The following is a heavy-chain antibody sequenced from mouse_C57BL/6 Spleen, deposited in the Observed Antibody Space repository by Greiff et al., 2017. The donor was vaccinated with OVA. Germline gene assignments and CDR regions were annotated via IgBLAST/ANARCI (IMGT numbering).Heavy chain of an antibody. CDR1: GFNIKDYY. CDR2: IDPEDGET. D-gene: IGHD2-3*01. J-gene: IGHJ2*01. V-gene: IGHV14-2*01. Sequence: EVPLQQSGAELVKPGASVKLSCTASGFNIKDYYMPWVKQRPDQGLEWIGRIDPEDGETKYDPKFQGKATITADTSSNTAYLQLSSLTSEDTAVYYCARDDDDYWGQGTTLTVSS. CDR3: ARDDDDY.